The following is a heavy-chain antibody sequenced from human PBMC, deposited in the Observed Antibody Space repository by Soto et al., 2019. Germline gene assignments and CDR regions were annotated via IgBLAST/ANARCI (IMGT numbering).Heavy chain of an antibody. V-gene: IGHV1-69*14. CDR1: GGTFRTYA. CDR3: AKGAVAGTPTSYYYYGMDV. Sequence: QVQLLQSGAEVKKPGSSVRVSCEASGGTFRTYAISWVRQAPGQGLEWMGEIIPIFGTVNYAQKLQGRVTITADKSTTTVYMDLRSLRSEDTAVYYCAKGAVAGTPTSYYYYGMDVWGQGTTVTVSS. J-gene: IGHJ6*02. CDR2: IIPIFGTV. D-gene: IGHD6-19*01.